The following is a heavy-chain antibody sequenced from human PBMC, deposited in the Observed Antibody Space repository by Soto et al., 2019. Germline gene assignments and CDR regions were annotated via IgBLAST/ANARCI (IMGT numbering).Heavy chain of an antibody. J-gene: IGHJ5*02. CDR3: GRDQSGTGYYVDWFDP. CDR2: IIPILGIA. V-gene: IGHV1-69*04. D-gene: IGHD3-10*02. CDR1: GGTFSSYT. Sequence: SVKVSCKASGGTFSSYTISWVRQAPGQGLEWMGRIIPILGIANYAQKFQGRVTITADKSTSTAYMELSSLTSEDTAVYYCGRDQSGTGYYVDWFDPRGQGTLVTVSS.